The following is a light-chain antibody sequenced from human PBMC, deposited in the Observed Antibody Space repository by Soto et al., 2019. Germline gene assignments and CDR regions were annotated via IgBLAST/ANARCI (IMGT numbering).Light chain of an antibody. Sequence: EIVLTQSPGTLSLSPGERATLSCRASQSVSSSYLVWYQQKPGQAPRLLIFGASSRATGIPDRFSGSGSGTDFTLTISRLEPEDFAVYYCLQYGSSPPYTFGQGTKLEMK. V-gene: IGKV3-20*01. CDR2: GAS. J-gene: IGKJ2*01. CDR3: LQYGSSPPYT. CDR1: QSVSSSY.